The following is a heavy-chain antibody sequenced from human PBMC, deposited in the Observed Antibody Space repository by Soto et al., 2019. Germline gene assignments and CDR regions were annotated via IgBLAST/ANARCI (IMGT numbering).Heavy chain of an antibody. CDR1: GGSISSSNW. Sequence: PSETLSLTCAVSGGSISSSNWWSWVRQPPGKGLEWIGEIYHSGSTNYNPSLKSRVTISVDKSKNQFSLKLSSVTAADTAVYYCATGILGGNSGGAFDIWGQGTMVTVSS. CDR2: IYHSGST. J-gene: IGHJ3*02. D-gene: IGHD2-21*02. V-gene: IGHV4-4*02. CDR3: ATGILGGNSGGAFDI.